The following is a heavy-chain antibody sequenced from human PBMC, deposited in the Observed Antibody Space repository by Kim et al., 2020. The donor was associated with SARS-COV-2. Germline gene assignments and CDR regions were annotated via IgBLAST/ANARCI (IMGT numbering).Heavy chain of an antibody. Sequence: TPSLKSRVTISVDTSKNQFSLKLSSVTAADTAVYYCARGLYGGNSKNFDLWGRGTLVTVSS. D-gene: IGHD4-17*01. V-gene: IGHV4-34*01. J-gene: IGHJ2*01. CDR3: ARGLYGGNSKNFDL.